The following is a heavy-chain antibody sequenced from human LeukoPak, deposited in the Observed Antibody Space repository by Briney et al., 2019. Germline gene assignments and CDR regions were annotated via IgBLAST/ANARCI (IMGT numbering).Heavy chain of an antibody. V-gene: IGHV1-2*02. D-gene: IGHD1-26*01. CDR3: ARDRSAGRDLDY. Sequence: ASVKVSCKASGYTFTDYYMHWVRQAPGQGLEWMGWLNPNSGGTNYAQKFQGRVTMTRDTPISTAYMELIKFTSDDSAVYYCARDRSAGRDLDYWGQGTLVTVSS. CDR2: LNPNSGGT. J-gene: IGHJ4*02. CDR1: GYTFTDYY.